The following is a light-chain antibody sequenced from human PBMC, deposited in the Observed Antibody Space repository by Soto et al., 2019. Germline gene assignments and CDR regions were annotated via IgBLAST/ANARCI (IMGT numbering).Light chain of an antibody. J-gene: IGKJ5*01. CDR1: QGISSA. Sequence: AIPLTQSPSSLSAPVGDRVTITCRASQGISSALAWYQQKPGKAPKLLIYDASSLESGVPSRFSGSGSGTDFTLTISSLQPEDFATYYCQQFNSYPIIFGQGTRLEIK. CDR3: QQFNSYPII. CDR2: DAS. V-gene: IGKV1-13*02.